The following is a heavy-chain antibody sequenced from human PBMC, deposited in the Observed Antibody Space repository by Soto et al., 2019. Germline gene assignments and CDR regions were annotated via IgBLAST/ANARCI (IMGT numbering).Heavy chain of an antibody. V-gene: IGHV4-34*01. CDR3: ARAPGPLSGNIVVGVAATSYFDY. D-gene: IGHD2-15*01. Sequence: PSETLSLTCAVYGGSFSGYYWSWIRQPPGKGLEWIGEINHSGSTNYNPSLKRRVTISVDTSKNQFSLKLSSVSAADTAVYYCARAPGPLSGNIVVGVAATSYFDYWGQGTLVTVSS. J-gene: IGHJ4*02. CDR2: INHSGST. CDR1: GGSFSGYY.